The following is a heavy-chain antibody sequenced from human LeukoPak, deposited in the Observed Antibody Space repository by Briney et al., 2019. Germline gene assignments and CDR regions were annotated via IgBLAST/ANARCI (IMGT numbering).Heavy chain of an antibody. CDR2: ISSSGSTI. D-gene: IGHD3-22*01. CDR3: ARGNDYYDSSGYYY. Sequence: PGGSLRLSCAASGFAFSSYEMNWVRQAPGKGLEWVSYISSSGSTIYYADSVKGRFTISRDNAKNSLYLQVNSLRAEDTAVYYCARGNDYYDSSGYYYWGQGTLVTVSS. J-gene: IGHJ4*02. CDR1: GFAFSSYE. V-gene: IGHV3-48*03.